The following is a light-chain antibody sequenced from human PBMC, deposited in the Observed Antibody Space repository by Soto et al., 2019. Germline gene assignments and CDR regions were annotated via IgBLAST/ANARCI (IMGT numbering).Light chain of an antibody. V-gene: IGKV2-28*01. CDR1: QSLLHSNGFNY. CDR2: LGS. CDR3: MQALQTPRT. Sequence: DIVMTQSPLSLPVTPGEPASISCRSSQSLLHSNGFNYFDWYLQKPGQSPQLLIYLGSNRSSGVPYRFSGSGSGTDFTLKISRVEAEDVGVYYCMQALQTPRTFGQGTKVEIK. J-gene: IGKJ1*01.